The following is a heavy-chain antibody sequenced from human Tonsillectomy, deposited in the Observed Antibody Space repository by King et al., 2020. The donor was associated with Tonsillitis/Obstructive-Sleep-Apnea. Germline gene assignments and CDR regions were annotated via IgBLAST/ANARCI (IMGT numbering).Heavy chain of an antibody. V-gene: IGHV3-30*04. Sequence: QLVQSGGGVVQPGRSLRLSCAASGFTFSSYAMHWVRQAPGKGLEWVAVISYDGSNKYYADSVKGRFTISRDNSKKMLYLQMNSLRAEDTAVYYCARDTGYGSVGIVATELDYWGQGTLVTVSS. CDR1: GFTFSSYA. D-gene: IGHD5-12*01. CDR2: ISYDGSNK. CDR3: ARDTGYGSVGIVATELDY. J-gene: IGHJ4*02.